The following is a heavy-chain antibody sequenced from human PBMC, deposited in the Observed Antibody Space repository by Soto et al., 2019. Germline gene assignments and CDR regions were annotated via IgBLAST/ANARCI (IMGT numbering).Heavy chain of an antibody. J-gene: IGHJ4*02. CDR2: ISSSGSTK. V-gene: IGHV3-48*03. CDR1: GFTFSRYE. CDR3: ARVGDGYNLNY. D-gene: IGHD5-12*01. Sequence: PGGSLRLSXAAPGFTFSRYEMNWVRQAPGKGLEWVSYISSSGSTKYYADSVKGRFTISRDNAKNSLYLQMNSLRVEDTAVYYCARVGDGYNLNYWGQGTLVTVSS.